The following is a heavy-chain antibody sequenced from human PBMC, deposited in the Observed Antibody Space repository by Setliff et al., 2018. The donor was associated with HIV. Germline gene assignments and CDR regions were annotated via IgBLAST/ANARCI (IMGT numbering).Heavy chain of an antibody. J-gene: IGHJ4*01. V-gene: IGHV3-7*03. CDR3: ASSRPPDDSSGYLDH. CDR1: GFIFSDYY. Sequence: GGSLRLSCAASGFIFSDYYMSWVRQAPGKGLERVANIKQDGSDKDYVDSVKGRFMISRDNAKNSLYLQMNSLRAEDTAIYYCASSRPPDDSSGYLDHWGQGTLVTVSS. CDR2: IKQDGSDK. D-gene: IGHD3-22*01.